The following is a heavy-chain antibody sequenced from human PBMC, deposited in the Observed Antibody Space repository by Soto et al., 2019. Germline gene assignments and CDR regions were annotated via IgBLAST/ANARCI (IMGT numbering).Heavy chain of an antibody. CDR3: VRVEGTFHYGDY. V-gene: IGHV1-18*01. CDR1: GYTSTNYG. CDR2: IRDYNDYA. Sequence: QVQLVQSGAEVKKPGASVKVSREASGYTSTNYGLSRVRQAPGQGLEWMGWIRDYNDYANYAQKFRGRVTITADTSTRTGYMALRSLTSDDTAVYYCVRVEGTFHYGDYWGQGTLVTVSS. J-gene: IGHJ4*02. D-gene: IGHD3-10*01.